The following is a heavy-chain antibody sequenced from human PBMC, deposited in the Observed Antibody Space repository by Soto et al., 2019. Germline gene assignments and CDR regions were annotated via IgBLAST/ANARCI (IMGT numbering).Heavy chain of an antibody. CDR3: AKPLRSGITYYYYYYMDV. D-gene: IGHD3-16*01. Sequence: GGSLRLSCAASGFTFSSYGMHWVRQAPGKGLEWVAVISYDGSNKYYADSVKGRFTISRDNSKNTLYLQMNSLRAEDTAVYYCAKPLRSGITYYYYYYMDVWGKGTTVTVSS. CDR1: GFTFSSYG. V-gene: IGHV3-30*18. CDR2: ISYDGSNK. J-gene: IGHJ6*03.